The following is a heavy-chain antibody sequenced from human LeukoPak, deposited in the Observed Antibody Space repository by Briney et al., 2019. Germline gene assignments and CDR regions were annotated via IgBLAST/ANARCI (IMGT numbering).Heavy chain of an antibody. Sequence: GGSLRLSCSASGFIVSSDSMSWVRQAPGKGLEWASGIYSADFTYYADSVKGRFTISRDNSKNTLYLQMNSLRAEDTAVYYCARVRGNNYGFLDYWGQGTLVTVSS. CDR3: ARVRGNNYGFLDY. D-gene: IGHD5-18*01. CDR1: GFIVSSDS. J-gene: IGHJ4*02. CDR2: IYSADFT. V-gene: IGHV3-53*01.